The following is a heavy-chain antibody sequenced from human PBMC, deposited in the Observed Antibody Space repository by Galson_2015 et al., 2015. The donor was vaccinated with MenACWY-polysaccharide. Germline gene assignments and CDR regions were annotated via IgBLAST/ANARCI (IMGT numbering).Heavy chain of an antibody. Sequence: IYYADSVKGRFTISRDNAKNSLYLQMNSLRAEDTAVYYCARDRLATVVTLEAFDIWGQGTTVTVSS. CDR2: I. CDR3: ARDRLATVVTLEAFDI. J-gene: IGHJ3*02. D-gene: IGHD4-23*01. V-gene: IGHV3-21*01.